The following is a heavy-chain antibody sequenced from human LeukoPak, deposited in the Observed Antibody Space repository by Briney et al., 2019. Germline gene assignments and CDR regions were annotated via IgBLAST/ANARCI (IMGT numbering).Heavy chain of an antibody. V-gene: IGHV1-69*04. CDR1: GGTFSSYA. J-gene: IGHJ4*02. CDR2: IIPILGIA. CDR3: ARKSITIFGVDFDY. D-gene: IGHD3-3*01. Sequence: ASVKVSCKASGGTFSSYAISWVRQAPGQGLEWMGRIIPILGIANYAQKLQGRVTMTTDTSTSTAYMELRSLRSDDTAVYYCARKSITIFGVDFDYWGQGTLVTVSS.